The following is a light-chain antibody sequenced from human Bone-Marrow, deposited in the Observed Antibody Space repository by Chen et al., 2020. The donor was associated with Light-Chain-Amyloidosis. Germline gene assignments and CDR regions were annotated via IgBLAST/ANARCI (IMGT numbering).Light chain of an antibody. CDR1: QTISSNY. CDR2: GSS. CDR3: QQYGTSPLT. V-gene: IGKV3-20*01. Sequence: EIVLTQSPGTLSLSPGEGANLSCRASQTISSNYLTWYQQTFGQAPRLLIYGSSRRTTGIPDRFTGSGSGTDFTLAINSLEPEDFAMYYCQQYGTSPLTFGGGTKVEIK. J-gene: IGKJ4*01.